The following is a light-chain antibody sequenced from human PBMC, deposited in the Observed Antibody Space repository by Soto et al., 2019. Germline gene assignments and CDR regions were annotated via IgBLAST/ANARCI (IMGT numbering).Light chain of an antibody. J-gene: IGLJ2*01. CDR2: LNSDGSH. Sequence: QLVLTQSPSASASLGASVKLTCTLTSGHSSYALAWHQQQPEKGPRYLMKLNSDGSHNKGDGIPDRFSGSSSGAERYLTISSLQSEDEADYYCQTWGTGIVVFGGGTKLTVL. CDR3: QTWGTGIVV. CDR1: SGHSSYA. V-gene: IGLV4-69*01.